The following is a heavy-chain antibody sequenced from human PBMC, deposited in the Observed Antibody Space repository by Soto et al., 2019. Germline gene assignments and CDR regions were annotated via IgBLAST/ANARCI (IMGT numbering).Heavy chain of an antibody. CDR1: GGSISSYY. D-gene: IGHD6-13*01. CDR2: IYYSGST. CDR3: ARSYRSSWYFDY. Sequence: PSETLSLTCTVSGGSISSYYWSWIRQPPGKGLEWIGYIYYSGSTNYNPSLKSRVTISVDTSKNQFSLKLSSVTAADTAVYYCARSYRSSWYFDYCGQGTLVTVSS. V-gene: IGHV4-59*01. J-gene: IGHJ4*02.